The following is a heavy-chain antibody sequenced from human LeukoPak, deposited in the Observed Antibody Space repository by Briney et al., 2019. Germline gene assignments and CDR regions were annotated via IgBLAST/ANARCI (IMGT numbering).Heavy chain of an antibody. J-gene: IGHJ3*02. Sequence: GGSLRLSCAASGFTFSSYWMSWVRQAPGKGLEWVANIKQDGSEEYYVDSVKGRFTISRDNAKNSLYLQMNSLRAEDTAVYYCARGRLVVAASSGAFDIWGQGTMVTVSS. CDR2: IKQDGSEE. CDR3: ARGRLVVAASSGAFDI. D-gene: IGHD2-15*01. V-gene: IGHV3-7*01. CDR1: GFTFSSYW.